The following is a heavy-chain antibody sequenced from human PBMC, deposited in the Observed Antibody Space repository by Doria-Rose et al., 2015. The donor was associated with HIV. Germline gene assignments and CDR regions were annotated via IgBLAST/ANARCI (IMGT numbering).Heavy chain of an antibody. CDR2: IIPILDIV. Sequence: SGSEVKKPGSSVQFSCKASGGTFSSYTISWVRQAPGQGLEWMGRIIPILDIVNYALRFQGRVTITADESTSTAYMELSSLRSEDTAIYYCASQWERSSFDYWGQGTLVTVSS. CDR1: GGTFSSYT. V-gene: IGHV1-69*02. D-gene: IGHD1-26*01. J-gene: IGHJ4*02. CDR3: ASQWERSSFDY.